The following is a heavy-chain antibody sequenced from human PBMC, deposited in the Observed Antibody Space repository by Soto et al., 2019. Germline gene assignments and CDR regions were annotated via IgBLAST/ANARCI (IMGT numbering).Heavy chain of an antibody. J-gene: IGHJ3*02. Sequence: ASVKVSCKASGYTFTSHAMHWVRQAPGQRLEWMGWINAGNGNTKYSQKFQGRVTITRDTSASTAYMELSSLRSEDTAVYYCARPIDDVARAPSDAFDIWGQGTMVTVSS. CDR2: INAGNGNT. CDR1: GYTFTSHA. CDR3: ARPIDDVARAPSDAFDI. V-gene: IGHV1-3*01. D-gene: IGHD3-10*02.